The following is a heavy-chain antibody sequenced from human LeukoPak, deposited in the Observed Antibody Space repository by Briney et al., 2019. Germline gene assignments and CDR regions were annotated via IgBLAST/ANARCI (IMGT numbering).Heavy chain of an antibody. J-gene: IGHJ4*02. V-gene: IGHV1-69*13. CDR3: ARVRVKTYYYDSSGYLPYYLDY. CDR2: IIPIFGTA. CDR1: GGTFSSYA. Sequence: SVKVSCKASGGTFSSYAISWVRQAPGQGLEWMGGIIPIFGTANYAQKFQGRVTITADESTSTAYMELSSLRSEDTAVYYCARVRVKTYYYDSSGYLPYYLDYWGQGTLVTVSS. D-gene: IGHD3-22*01.